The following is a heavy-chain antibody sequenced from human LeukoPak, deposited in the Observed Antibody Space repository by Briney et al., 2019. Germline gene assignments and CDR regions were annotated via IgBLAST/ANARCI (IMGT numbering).Heavy chain of an antibody. J-gene: IGHJ5*02. Sequence: GGSLRLSCAASGFTFSSYWMHWVRQAPGKGLVWLSRINSDGSSTSYADSVKGRFTISRDNAKNTLYLQMNSLRAEDTAVYYCARARYSSSWTGDNWFDPWGQGTLVTVSS. CDR2: INSDGSST. CDR3: ARARYSSSWTGDNWFDP. CDR1: GFTFSSYW. V-gene: IGHV3-74*01. D-gene: IGHD6-13*01.